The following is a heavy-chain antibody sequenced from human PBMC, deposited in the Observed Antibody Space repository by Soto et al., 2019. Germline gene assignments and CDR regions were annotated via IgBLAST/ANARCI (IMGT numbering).Heavy chain of an antibody. CDR2: ISGSGGST. CDR1: GFTFSSYA. V-gene: IGHV3-23*01. J-gene: IGHJ6*02. D-gene: IGHD3-22*01. Sequence: GGSLRLSCAASGFTFSSYAMSWVRQAPGKGLEWVSAISGSGGSTYYADSVKGRFTISRDNSKNTLYLQMNSLRAEDTAVYYCAKRDSSGYYPYYYGMDAWGQGTTVTVSS. CDR3: AKRDSSGYYPYYYGMDA.